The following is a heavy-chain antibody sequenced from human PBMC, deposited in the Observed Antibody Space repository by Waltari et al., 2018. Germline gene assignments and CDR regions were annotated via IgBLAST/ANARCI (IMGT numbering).Heavy chain of an antibody. Sequence: QVQLQESGPGLVKPSETLSLPCTVSGGSISSYYWSWIRQPPGKGLEWIGYIYYSGSTNYNPSLKSRVTISVDTSKNQFSLKLSSVTAADTAVYYCARDPAGIAAAGYWFDPWGQGTLVTVSS. CDR1: GGSISSYY. CDR2: IYYSGST. CDR3: ARDPAGIAAAGYWFDP. D-gene: IGHD6-13*01. J-gene: IGHJ5*02. V-gene: IGHV4-59*01.